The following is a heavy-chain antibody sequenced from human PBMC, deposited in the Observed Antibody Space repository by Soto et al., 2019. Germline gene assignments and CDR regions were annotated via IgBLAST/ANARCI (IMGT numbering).Heavy chain of an antibody. CDR2: INPNSGGT. CDR3: ARSLTEGYCTITGCYTRPLYGVDV. V-gene: IGHV1-2*02. Sequence: ASVKVSCKASGYTFSGYYIHWLRQAPGQGLEWMGWINPNSGGTNYAQKFQGRVTVTRDTPTSTAYMELSRLTSDDTAVYYCARSLTEGYCTITGCYTRPLYGVDVWGQGTTVTVS. CDR1: GYTFSGYY. D-gene: IGHD2-2*02. J-gene: IGHJ6*02.